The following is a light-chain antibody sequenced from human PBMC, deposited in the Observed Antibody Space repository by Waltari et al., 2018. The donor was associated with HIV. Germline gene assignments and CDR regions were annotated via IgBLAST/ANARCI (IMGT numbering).Light chain of an antibody. CDR2: GAS. CDR3: QQYGRSPWT. J-gene: IGKJ1*01. Sequence: EIVLTQSPGTLSLSPGDRATLSCRASQSVSSSYLAWYQQKPGQAPRLLIYGASSRATGIPDRFSCSGSGTDFTLTISRLEPEDFAVYYCQQYGRSPWTFGQGTKVEIK. CDR1: QSVSSSY. V-gene: IGKV3-20*01.